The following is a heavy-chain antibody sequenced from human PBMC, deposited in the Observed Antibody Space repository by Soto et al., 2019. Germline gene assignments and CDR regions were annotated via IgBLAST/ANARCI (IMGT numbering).Heavy chain of an antibody. CDR2: ISGSGGST. Sequence: PXXSLRLSCAASGFTFSSYAMRWVLQAPGKGLEWVSAISGSGGSTYDADSVKGRFTISRDNSKNTLYLQMNSLRAEDTAVFYCARELGSDGYYYYGMDVWGQGTTVTVSS. CDR1: GFTFSSYA. V-gene: IGHV3-23*01. J-gene: IGHJ6*02. CDR3: ARELGSDGYYYYGMDV. D-gene: IGHD2-15*01.